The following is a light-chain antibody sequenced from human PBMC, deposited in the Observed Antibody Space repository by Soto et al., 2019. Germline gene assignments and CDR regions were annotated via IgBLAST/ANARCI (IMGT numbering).Light chain of an antibody. CDR3: AAWDDSLKAWV. Sequence: QSVLTQPPSASGIPGQRATISCSGSSSTIGSNPVNWYQQFPGTAPKLLIYNNNQRPSGVPDRFSASKSGTSASLAISGLQSEDEADYHCAAWDDSLKAWVFGGGTKLTVL. J-gene: IGLJ3*02. CDR2: NNN. CDR1: SSTIGSNP. V-gene: IGLV1-44*01.